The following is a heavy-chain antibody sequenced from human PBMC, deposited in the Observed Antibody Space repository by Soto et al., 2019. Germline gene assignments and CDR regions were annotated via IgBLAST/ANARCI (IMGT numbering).Heavy chain of an antibody. CDR2: IYSGGNT. D-gene: IGHD6-13*01. Sequence: PWGSLRLSCAASGFTVSNNYMRWVRQAPGKGLEWVSLIYSGGNTHYADSVKGRFTISRDNSKNTLFLQMNSLRVEDTAVYYCARDPPGIAASGAGGWGQGTLVTVSS. CDR3: ARDPPGIAASGAGG. CDR1: GFTVSNNY. J-gene: IGHJ4*02. V-gene: IGHV3-53*01.